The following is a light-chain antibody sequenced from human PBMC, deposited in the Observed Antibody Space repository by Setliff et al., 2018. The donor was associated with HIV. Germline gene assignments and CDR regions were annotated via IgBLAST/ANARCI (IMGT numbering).Light chain of an antibody. CDR2: EVS. CDR1: SSNVGAYNF. CDR3: SSYTISSTQL. Sequence: QSVLTQPASVSGSPGQSITISCTATSSNVGAYNFGSWYQQHPGKAPKLMIYEVSNRPSGVSNRCSGSKSGNTASLTISGLQAEDEADYFCSSYTISSTQLFGTGTKVTVL. J-gene: IGLJ1*01. V-gene: IGLV2-14*01.